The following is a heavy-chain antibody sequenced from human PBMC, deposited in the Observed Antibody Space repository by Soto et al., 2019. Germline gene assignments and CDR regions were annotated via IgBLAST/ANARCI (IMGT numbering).Heavy chain of an antibody. J-gene: IGHJ4*02. V-gene: IGHV4-34*01. CDR2: INHSGST. Sequence: SETLSLTCAVYGGYFSGYYWSWIRQPPGKGLEWIGEINHSGSTNYNPSLKSRVTISVDTSKNQFSLKLSSVTAADTAVYYCAAYYYDSSGQRDYWGQGTLVTVSS. D-gene: IGHD3-22*01. CDR3: AAYYYDSSGQRDY. CDR1: GGYFSGYY.